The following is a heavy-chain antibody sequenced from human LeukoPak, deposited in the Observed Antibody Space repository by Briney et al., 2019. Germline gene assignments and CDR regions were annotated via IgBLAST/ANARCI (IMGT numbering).Heavy chain of an antibody. CDR3: ARESSRPAGTDYYYYYMDV. Sequence: PSQTLSLTCTVSGGSISSGSYYWSWIRQPAGKGLEWIGRIYISGSTNYNPSLKSRVTISVDTSKNQFSLKLSSVTAADTAVYYCARESSRPAGTDYYYYYMDVWGKGTTVTISS. V-gene: IGHV4-61*02. D-gene: IGHD6-13*01. CDR2: IYISGST. J-gene: IGHJ6*03. CDR1: GGSISSGSYY.